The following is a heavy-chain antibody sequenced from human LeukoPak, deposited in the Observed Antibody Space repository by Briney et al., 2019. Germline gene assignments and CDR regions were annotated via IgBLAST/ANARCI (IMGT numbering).Heavy chain of an antibody. Sequence: ASVKVSCKASGYILTNYAMNWVRQAPGQGLEWMGWINPNSGGTNYAQKFQGRVTMTRDTSISTAYMELSRLRSDDTAVYYCARSPVVTAYHLDYWGQGTLVTVSS. CDR2: INPNSGGT. CDR1: GYILTNYA. CDR3: ARSPVVTAYHLDY. J-gene: IGHJ4*02. V-gene: IGHV1-2*02. D-gene: IGHD2-21*02.